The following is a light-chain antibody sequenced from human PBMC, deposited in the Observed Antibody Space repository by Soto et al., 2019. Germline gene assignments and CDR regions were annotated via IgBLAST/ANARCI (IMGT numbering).Light chain of an antibody. Sequence: QSALTQRASVSGSPGQSITISCTGTTSDIGGYNYVSWYQQRPGKAPKLMIYDVSNRPLGVSFRFSGSKTGNTASLTISGLQAEDEADYYCSSYTSSSTLVFGVGTKVTVL. CDR1: TSDIGGYNY. V-gene: IGLV2-14*01. CDR2: DVS. CDR3: SSYTSSSTLV. J-gene: IGLJ2*01.